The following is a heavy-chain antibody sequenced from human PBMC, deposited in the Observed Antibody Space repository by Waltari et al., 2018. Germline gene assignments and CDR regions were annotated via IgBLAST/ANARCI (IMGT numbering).Heavy chain of an antibody. CDR1: GASLRNYF. CDR2: INHGGTT. Sequence: QVQLQQWGAGLVKPSETLSLPCAVYGASLRNYFWSWIRQAPGKGLEWIGEINHGGTTNYNPSLKSRVTISVDTSKSQFSLRLRSVTAADTAVYYCARGYSNGYGPGDSWGQGTLVTVSS. V-gene: IGHV4-34*01. J-gene: IGHJ4*02. D-gene: IGHD5-18*01. CDR3: ARGYSNGYGPGDS.